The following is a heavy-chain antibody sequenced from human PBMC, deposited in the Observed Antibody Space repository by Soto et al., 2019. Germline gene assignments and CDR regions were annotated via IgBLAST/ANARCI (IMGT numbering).Heavy chain of an antibody. CDR3: AKATRYADYVRWFDS. CDR2: ITASGGRT. J-gene: IGHJ5*01. V-gene: IGHV3-23*01. D-gene: IGHD4-17*01. Sequence: EVHLLESGGGLVQPGGSLRLSCTASGFTFSSYAMTWVRQAPGRGLEGVSGITASGGRTFYADSVKGRFTISRDNSRSTLYRQLNSLSAEDTAVYYCAKATRYADYVRWFDSWGQGTLVTVSS. CDR1: GFTFSSYA.